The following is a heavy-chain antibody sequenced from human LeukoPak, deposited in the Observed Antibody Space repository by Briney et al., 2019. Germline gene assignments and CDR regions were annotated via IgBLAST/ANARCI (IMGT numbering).Heavy chain of an antibody. CDR1: GYTFTGYY. D-gene: IGHD6-6*01. J-gene: IGHJ4*02. CDR2: INPNSGGT. Sequence: ASVKVSCKASGYTFTGYYMHCVRQAPGQGLEWMGWINPNSGGTNYAQKFQGRVTMTRDTSISTAYMELSRLRSDDTAVYYCARGDSGSVIAANFDYWGQGTLVTVSS. V-gene: IGHV1-2*02. CDR3: ARGDSGSVIAANFDY.